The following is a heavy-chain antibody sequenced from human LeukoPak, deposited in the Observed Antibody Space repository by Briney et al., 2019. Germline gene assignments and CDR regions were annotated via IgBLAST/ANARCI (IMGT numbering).Heavy chain of an antibody. CDR3: ARHSSRTYGPDY. J-gene: IGHJ4*02. V-gene: IGHV4-30-4*01. D-gene: IGHD3-10*01. CDR1: GGSISSGDYY. CDR2: IYYSGTT. Sequence: SETLSLTCTVSGGSISSGDYYWSWIRQPPGKGLEWIGYIYYSGTTYYNPSLKSRVTISVDTSKDQFSLKLNSVTAADTAVYYCARHSSRTYGPDYWGQGTLVTVSS.